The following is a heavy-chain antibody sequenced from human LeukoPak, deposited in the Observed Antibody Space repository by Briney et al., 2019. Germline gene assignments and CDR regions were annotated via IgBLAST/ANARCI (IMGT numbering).Heavy chain of an antibody. Sequence: GGSLRLSCAASGFTFSSYSMNWVRQAPGKGLEWVSSISSSSSYIYYADSVKGRFTISRDNAKNSLYLQMNSLRAEDTAVYYCARGYSSSWYDAFDIWGQGTMVTVSP. D-gene: IGHD6-13*01. J-gene: IGHJ3*02. CDR3: ARGYSSSWYDAFDI. V-gene: IGHV3-21*01. CDR2: ISSSSSYI. CDR1: GFTFSSYS.